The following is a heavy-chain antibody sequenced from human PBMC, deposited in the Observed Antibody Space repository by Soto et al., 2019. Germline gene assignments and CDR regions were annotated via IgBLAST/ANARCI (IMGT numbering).Heavy chain of an antibody. Sequence: ASVKVSCKASGYTFTSYGISWVRQAPVQGLEWMGWISAYNGNTNYAQKLKGRVTMTTDTSTSTAYMELRSLRSDDTAVYYCAREFRMRWTQSKFVYRGQGVLVTVSS. CDR1: GYTFTSYG. V-gene: IGHV1-18*01. CDR3: AREFRMRWTQSKFVY. D-gene: IGHD2-15*01. CDR2: ISAYNGNT. J-gene: IGHJ4*02.